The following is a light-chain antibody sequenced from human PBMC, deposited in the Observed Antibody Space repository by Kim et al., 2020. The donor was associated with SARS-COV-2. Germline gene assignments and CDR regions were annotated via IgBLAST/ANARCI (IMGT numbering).Light chain of an antibody. CDR1: SLRSYY. Sequence: SSELTQDPAVSVALGQTVRITCQGDSLRSYYASWYKQKPGQAPVLVIYGKNNRPSGIPDRFSGSSSGNTASLTITGAQAEDEADYYCNSRDSSGNHPQYV. CDR3: NSRDSSGNHPQYV. CDR2: GKN. V-gene: IGLV3-19*01. J-gene: IGLJ1*01.